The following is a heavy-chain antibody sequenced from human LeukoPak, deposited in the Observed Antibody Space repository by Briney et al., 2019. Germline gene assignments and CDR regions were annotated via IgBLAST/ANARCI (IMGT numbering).Heavy chain of an antibody. CDR3: ARAPGVGGGPVAGTNWFDP. J-gene: IGHJ5*02. D-gene: IGHD6-19*01. Sequence: SETLSLTCTVSGRSMRSYYCRWIRQPPGEGLEWIGYIYHSGTTNYNPSRKSRVTISVDKSKKQFSLKLNSVDPADTAVYYCARAPGVGGGPVAGTNWFDPWGQGTLVTVSS. CDR2: IYHSGTT. V-gene: IGHV4-59*01. CDR1: GRSMRSYY.